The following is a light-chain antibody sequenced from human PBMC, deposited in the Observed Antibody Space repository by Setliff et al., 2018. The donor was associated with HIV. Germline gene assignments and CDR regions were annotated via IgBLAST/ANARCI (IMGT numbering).Light chain of an antibody. CDR1: SSDVGGYNY. CDR2: DVS. J-gene: IGLJ3*02. CDR3: SSYTASSTLV. V-gene: IGLV2-14*03. Sequence: QSVLTQPASVSGSPGQSIPISCTGSSSDVGGYNYVSWYQQHPGKAPKLMIYDVSQRPSGVSDRFSGSKSGITASLTISGLQPEDESDYYCSSYTASSTLVFGGGTK.